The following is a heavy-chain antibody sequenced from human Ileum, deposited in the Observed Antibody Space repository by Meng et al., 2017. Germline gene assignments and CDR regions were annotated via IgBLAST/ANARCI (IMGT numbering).Heavy chain of an antibody. CDR2: VQHSGST. CDR1: GFFLSNSVSC. V-gene: IGHV4-39*07. D-gene: IGHD7-27*01. CDR3: ARDGRHWGESPFDP. Sequence: QWRLHVSCHGWLNSSRPLSITRRVYGFFLSNSVSCWGLTLQSTGKGLELLGNVQHSGSTASNPSLKSRVTVSLDTSKNQFSLKLTSVTAADTAVYFCARDGRHWGESPFDPWGQGTLVTVSS. J-gene: IGHJ5*02.